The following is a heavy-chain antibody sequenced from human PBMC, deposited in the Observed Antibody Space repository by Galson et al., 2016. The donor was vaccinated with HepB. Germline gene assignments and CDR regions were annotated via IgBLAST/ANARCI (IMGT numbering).Heavy chain of an antibody. D-gene: IGHD3-3*01. V-gene: IGHV3-33*01. CDR3: ARRMAGGYYSPAFGM. Sequence: SLRLSCAVSGFTFGTYGMHWVRQAPGKGLEWVAAMWSDGSNEYYSDSVKGRFTISGDNSKNTVFLQLNSLRVEDTAIYYCARRMAGGYYSPAFGMWGQGTMVVVSS. CDR1: GFTFGTYG. J-gene: IGHJ3*02. CDR2: MWSDGSNE.